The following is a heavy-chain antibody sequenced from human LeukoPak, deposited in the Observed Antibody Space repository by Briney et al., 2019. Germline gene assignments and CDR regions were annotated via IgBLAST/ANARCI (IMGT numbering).Heavy chain of an antibody. V-gene: IGHV1-8*01. CDR3: ARDPPEQYSSSWYSNFDY. CDR1: GYTFTSYD. CDR2: MNPNSGNT. D-gene: IGHD6-13*01. Sequence: ASVKVSCKASGYTFTSYDINWVRQATGQGLEWMGWMNPNSGNTGYAQKFQGRVTMTRNTSISTAYMELSSLRSEDTAVYYCARDPPEQYSSSWYSNFDYWGQGTLVTVSS. J-gene: IGHJ4*02.